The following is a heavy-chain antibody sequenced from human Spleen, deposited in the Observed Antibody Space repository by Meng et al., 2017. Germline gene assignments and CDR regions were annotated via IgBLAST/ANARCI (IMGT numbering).Heavy chain of an antibody. J-gene: IGHJ4*02. V-gene: IGHV4-31*11. D-gene: IGHD3-10*01. CDR3: ARDPGGSGTPGVLEY. Sequence: QVQLQESGPGLLKPSRTLSLTCAVSGGSFSSGGPFWTWIRQHPGKGLEWIGYISNNGNTYYNPSLKSRLSISVDTSRNQFSLRLNSVTAADTAIYYCARDPGGSGTPGVLEYWGQGTLVTVSS. CDR1: GGSFSSGGPF. CDR2: ISNNGNT.